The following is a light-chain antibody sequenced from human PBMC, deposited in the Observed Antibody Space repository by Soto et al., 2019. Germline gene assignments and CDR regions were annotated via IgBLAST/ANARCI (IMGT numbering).Light chain of an antibody. CDR3: QQLNSYPT. V-gene: IGKV1-9*01. CDR2: AAS. J-gene: IGKJ5*01. CDR1: QGISSY. Sequence: DIQLTQSPSFLSASVGDRVTITCRASQGISSYLAWFQQKPGKAPKLLIYAASTLQSGVPSRFSGSGSGTEFTLTISSLQPEYFATYYCQQLNSYPTFGQGTRLEIK.